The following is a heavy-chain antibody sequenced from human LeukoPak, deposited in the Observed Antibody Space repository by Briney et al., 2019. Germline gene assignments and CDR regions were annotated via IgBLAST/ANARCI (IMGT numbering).Heavy chain of an antibody. D-gene: IGHD6-6*01. Sequence: SETLSLTGTVSGYSISSGYYWGWIRQPPGKGLEWIGSIYHSGSTYYNPSLKSRVTISLDASKNQFSLKLSSVTAADTAVYYCARISSIAARLVDYWGQGTLVTVSS. V-gene: IGHV4-38-2*02. CDR3: ARISSIAARLVDY. J-gene: IGHJ4*02. CDR2: IYHSGST. CDR1: GYSISSGYY.